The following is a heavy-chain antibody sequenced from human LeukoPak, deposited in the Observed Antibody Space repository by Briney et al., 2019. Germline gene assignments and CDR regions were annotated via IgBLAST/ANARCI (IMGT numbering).Heavy chain of an antibody. CDR1: GYRFTGYW. Sequence: GESLKISCKGSGYRFTGYWIGWVGQMPGKGLEWMGIIYPGDSDTRYSPSFQGQVTISADKSISTAYLQWSSLKASDTAMYYCARGIQLNYFDYWGQGTLVTVSS. D-gene: IGHD5-18*01. CDR3: ARGIQLNYFDY. J-gene: IGHJ4*02. V-gene: IGHV5-51*01. CDR2: IYPGDSDT.